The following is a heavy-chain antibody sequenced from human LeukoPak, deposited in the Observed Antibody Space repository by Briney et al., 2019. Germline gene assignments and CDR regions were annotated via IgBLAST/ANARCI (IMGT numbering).Heavy chain of an antibody. Sequence: PGGSLRLSCAASGFTFTNYWRTWVRQTPGRGLEWVANIKQDGSQIFYVDSVKGRFTITRDSAKSSVYLQMNNVRAEDTAVYHCARIGYSSSTFAFCGQGTLVTVSS. D-gene: IGHD6-6*01. CDR2: IKQDGSQI. CDR3: ARIGYSSSTFAF. CDR1: GFTFTNYW. V-gene: IGHV3-7*01. J-gene: IGHJ4*01.